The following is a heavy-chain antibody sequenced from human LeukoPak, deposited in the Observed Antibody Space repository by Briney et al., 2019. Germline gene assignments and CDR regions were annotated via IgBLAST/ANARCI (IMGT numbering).Heavy chain of an antibody. D-gene: IGHD3-22*01. V-gene: IGHV4-59*12. J-gene: IGHJ4*02. CDR3: ARDDYDSSGYYHFDY. CDR2: IYYSGST. CDR1: GGSISSYY. Sequence: SETLSLTCTVSGGSISSYYWSWIRQPPWKGLEWIGYIYYSGSTNYNPSLKSRVTMSVDTSKNQFSLKLSSVTAADTAVYYCARDDYDSSGYYHFDYWGQGTLVTVSS.